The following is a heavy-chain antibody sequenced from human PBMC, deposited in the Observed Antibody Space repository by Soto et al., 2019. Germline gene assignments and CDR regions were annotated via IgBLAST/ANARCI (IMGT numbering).Heavy chain of an antibody. CDR3: ARVMAAAGTVGFDY. Sequence: GGSLRLSCAASGFTFSSYSMNWVRQAPGKGLEWVSYISSSSSNINYADSVKGRFTISRDNAKNSLYLQMNSLRAEDTAVYYSARVMAAAGTVGFDYWGQGTLVTVSS. CDR2: ISSSSSNI. CDR1: GFTFSSYS. D-gene: IGHD6-13*01. V-gene: IGHV3-48*04. J-gene: IGHJ4*02.